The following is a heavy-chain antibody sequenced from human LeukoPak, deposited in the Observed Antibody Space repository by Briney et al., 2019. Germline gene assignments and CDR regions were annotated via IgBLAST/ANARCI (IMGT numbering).Heavy chain of an antibody. V-gene: IGHV6-1*01. CDR3: VRDSESGYDHLDD. CDR2: TYYRSKWLY. Sequence: SQTLSLTCVISGDSVSSNSVWTWIRQSPSRGLEWLGRTYYRSKWLYDYAISVKSRIIINADTSRNQFSLQLRSVTPEDTAIYYCVRDSESGYDHLDDWSQGALVTVSS. J-gene: IGHJ4*02. CDR1: GDSVSSNSV. D-gene: IGHD5-12*01.